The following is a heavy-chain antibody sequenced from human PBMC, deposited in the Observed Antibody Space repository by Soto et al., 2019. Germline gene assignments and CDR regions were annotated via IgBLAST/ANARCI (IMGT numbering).Heavy chain of an antibody. CDR3: ARLPSGNSYGYADY. V-gene: IGHV4-31*03. D-gene: IGHD5-18*01. Sequence: PSETLSLTCTVSGGSVSSGDSYWNWIRQHPGRGLEWIGYIYYSGGPYYNPSLKSRVTISVDTSKNQFSLELSSVSAADTAVYYCARLPSGNSYGYADYWGQGTLVTVSS. CDR2: IYYSGGP. J-gene: IGHJ4*02. CDR1: GGSVSSGDSY.